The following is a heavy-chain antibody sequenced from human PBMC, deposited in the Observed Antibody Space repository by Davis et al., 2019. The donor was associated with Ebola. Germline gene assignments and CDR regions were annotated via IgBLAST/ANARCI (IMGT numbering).Heavy chain of an antibody. D-gene: IGHD3-10*01. Sequence: PSETLSLTCAVYGGSFSGYYWSWIRQPPGKGLEWIGEINHSGSTNYNPSLKSRVTISVDTSKNQFSLKLSSVTAADTAVYYCARVGGYYYGSDISAPQFDPWGQGTLVTVSS. CDR2: INHSGST. V-gene: IGHV4-34*01. CDR3: ARVGGYYYGSDISAPQFDP. J-gene: IGHJ5*02. CDR1: GGSFSGYY.